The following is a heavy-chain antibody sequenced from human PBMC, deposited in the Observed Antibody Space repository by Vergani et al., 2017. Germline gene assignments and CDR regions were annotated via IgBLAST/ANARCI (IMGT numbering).Heavy chain of an antibody. J-gene: IGHJ5*02. CDR1: GFTFSSYE. V-gene: IGHV3-48*03. Sequence: EVQLVESGGGLVQPGGSLRLSCAASGFTFSSYEMNWVRQSPGKGLEWVSYIIISGSTIYYADSMKGRFTISRDNAKNSLYLQMNSLRAEDTAGYYCARRDGDKGHDPWGQGTLVTVSS. CDR2: IIISGSTI. D-gene: IGHD7-27*01. CDR3: ARRDGDKGHDP.